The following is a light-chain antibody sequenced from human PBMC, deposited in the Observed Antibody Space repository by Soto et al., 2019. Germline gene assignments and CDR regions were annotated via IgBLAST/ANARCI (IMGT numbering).Light chain of an antibody. V-gene: IGKV3-20*01. CDR2: GAS. Sequence: EIVLTQSPGTLSLSPGERATLSCRASHLVSVNFLAWYQQKPGQAPRLLIYGASSRAAGIPDRFSGSGSATDYILTISRLEPEDFAVYYCQQYGSTPQTFGQGTKVEMK. CDR3: QQYGSTPQT. CDR1: HLVSVNF. J-gene: IGKJ1*01.